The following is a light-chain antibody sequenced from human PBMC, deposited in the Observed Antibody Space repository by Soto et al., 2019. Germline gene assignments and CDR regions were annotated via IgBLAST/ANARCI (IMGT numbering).Light chain of an antibody. Sequence: DIQMTQSPSTLSASVGDRVTITCRASQSISSWLAWYQQKPGKAPKLLIYKASSLESGVPSRFSGSGSGTEFTLTISRLQPDDFATYYCQQYNSYWVTFGGGTKVEIK. V-gene: IGKV1-5*03. CDR2: KAS. J-gene: IGKJ4*01. CDR1: QSISSW. CDR3: QQYNSYWVT.